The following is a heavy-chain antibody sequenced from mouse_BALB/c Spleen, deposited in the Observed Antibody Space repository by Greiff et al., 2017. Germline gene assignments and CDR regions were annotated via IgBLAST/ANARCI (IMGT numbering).Heavy chain of an antibody. CDR3: ARWDYRYDGYAMDY. CDR2: IYPGDGDT. V-gene: IGHV1-87*01. J-gene: IGHJ4*01. D-gene: IGHD2-14*01. Sequence: VQLQQSGAELARPGASVKLSCKASGYTFTSYWMQWVKQRPGQGLEWIGAIYPGDGDTRYTQKFKGKATLTADKSSSTAYMQLSSLASEDSAVYYCARWDYRYDGYAMDYWGQGTSVTVSS. CDR1: GYTFTSYW.